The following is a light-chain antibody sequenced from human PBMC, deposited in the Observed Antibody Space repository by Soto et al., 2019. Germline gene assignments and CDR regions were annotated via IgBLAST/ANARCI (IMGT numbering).Light chain of an antibody. CDR2: AAS. CDR1: QSISSY. V-gene: IGKV1-39*01. CDR3: QQSFSATWT. Sequence: DIQMTQSPSSLCASVGDRVTITCRASQSISSYLNWYQQKPGKAPKLLIYAASSLQSGVPSRFSGSGSGTDFTLSISRLQPEDVSTYYCQQSFSATWTFGQGTEVDIK. J-gene: IGKJ1*01.